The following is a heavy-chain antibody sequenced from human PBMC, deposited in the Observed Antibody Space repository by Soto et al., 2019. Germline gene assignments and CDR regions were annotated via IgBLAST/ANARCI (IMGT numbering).Heavy chain of an antibody. Sequence: QVQLVQSGAEVKKPGSSVKVSCKASGGTFSSYAISWVRQAPGQGLEWMGGIIPIFGTANYAQKFQGRVTITAAESTSTAYMELSSLRSEDTAVYYCARVKGYCSGGSCYSPYYYGMDVWGQGTTVTVSS. V-gene: IGHV1-69*01. CDR1: GGTFSSYA. D-gene: IGHD2-15*01. CDR2: IIPIFGTA. CDR3: ARVKGYCSGGSCYSPYYYGMDV. J-gene: IGHJ6*02.